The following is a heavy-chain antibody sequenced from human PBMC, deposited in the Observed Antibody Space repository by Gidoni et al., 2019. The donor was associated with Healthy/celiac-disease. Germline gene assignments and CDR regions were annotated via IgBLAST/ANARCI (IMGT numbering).Heavy chain of an antibody. CDR1: GYPFNSYG. V-gene: IGHV1-18*01. D-gene: IGHD3-10*01. CDR3: ARDPKIYESGSSNNWFDP. Sequence: QVQLVQSGAEVKKHGASVKVSCTASGYPFNSYGIRWVRQAPGQGLEWMGWISPYNGNTNYAQKLQGRVTMTTDTLTSTVYMELRSLRSDDTAVYYCARDPKIYESGSSNNWFDPWGQGTLVTVSS. CDR2: ISPYNGNT. J-gene: IGHJ5*02.